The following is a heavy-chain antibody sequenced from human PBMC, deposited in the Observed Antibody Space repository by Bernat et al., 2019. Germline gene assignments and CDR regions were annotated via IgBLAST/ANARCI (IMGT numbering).Heavy chain of an antibody. Sequence: QVQLVESGGGVVQPGRSLRLSCATSGLSFNSYAMHWVRQAPGKGLEWVAGIFYDGSKKYYADSVTGRFTISRDNSKNTLYLQMNSLRAEDTAVYYCARENHYDSNGSYYHFDYWGQGIQVIV. D-gene: IGHD3-22*01. V-gene: IGHV3-33*01. CDR3: ARENHYDSNGSYYHFDY. CDR1: GLSFNSYA. J-gene: IGHJ4*02. CDR2: IFYDGSKK.